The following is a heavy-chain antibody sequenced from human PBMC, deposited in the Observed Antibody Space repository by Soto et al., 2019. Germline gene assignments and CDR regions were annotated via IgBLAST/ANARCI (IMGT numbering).Heavy chain of an antibody. CDR1: GGSISSSNW. Sequence: QVQLQESGPGLVKPSGTLSLTCAVSGGSISSSNWWSWVRQPPGKGLEWIGEVYHSGSTNYNPSLKSRATTAVDKSKNQSPLKLSSVTAADTAVFYCARAPMGGSSWPFDYWGQGTLVTVSS. D-gene: IGHD6-13*01. CDR3: ARAPMGGSSWPFDY. J-gene: IGHJ4*02. CDR2: VYHSGST. V-gene: IGHV4-4*02.